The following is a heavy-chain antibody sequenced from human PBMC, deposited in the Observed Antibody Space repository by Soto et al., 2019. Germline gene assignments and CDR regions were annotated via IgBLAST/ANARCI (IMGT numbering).Heavy chain of an antibody. Sequence: PSETLSLTCTVSGGSISGYYWSWIRQSPGNQLEWIGYRYYSGNTNYNPSLRSRVTISVDTSKNQVSLSLTSVTPADTAVYYCARAFGLAAQGMDVWGQGTTVTVYS. J-gene: IGHJ6*02. V-gene: IGHV4-59*01. CDR1: GGSISGYY. CDR3: ARAFGLAAQGMDV. CDR2: RYYSGNT. D-gene: IGHD6-6*01.